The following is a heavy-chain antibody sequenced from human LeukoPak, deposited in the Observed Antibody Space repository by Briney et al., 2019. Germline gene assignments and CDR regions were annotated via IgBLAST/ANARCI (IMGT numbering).Heavy chain of an antibody. J-gene: IGHJ4*02. D-gene: IGHD3-10*01. Sequence: PGGSLRLSYAASGFTFSNAWMSWVRQAPGKGLEWVGRIINKTDGGTTDYAAPVKGRFTISRDDSKNTLYLQMNSLKTEDTAVYYCTEGFGELYIDYWGQGTLVTVSS. CDR2: IINKTDGGTT. CDR1: GFTFSNAW. V-gene: IGHV3-15*01. CDR3: TEGFGELYIDY.